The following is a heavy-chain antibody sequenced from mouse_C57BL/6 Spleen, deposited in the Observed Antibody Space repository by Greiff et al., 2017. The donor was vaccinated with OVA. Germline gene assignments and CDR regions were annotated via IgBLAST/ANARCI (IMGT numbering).Heavy chain of an antibody. Sequence: VQLKESGTVLARPGASVKMSCKTSGYTFTSYWMHWVKQRPGQGLEWIGAIYPGNSDTSYNQKFKGKAKLTAVTYASTAYMELSSLTNEDSAVYYCTTYGSRGFAYWGQGTLVTVSA. J-gene: IGHJ3*01. V-gene: IGHV1-5*01. D-gene: IGHD1-1*01. CDR1: GYTFTSYW. CDR3: TTYGSRGFAY. CDR2: IYPGNSDT.